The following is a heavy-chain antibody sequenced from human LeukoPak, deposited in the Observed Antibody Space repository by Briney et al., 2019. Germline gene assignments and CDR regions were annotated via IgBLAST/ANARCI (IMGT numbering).Heavy chain of an antibody. CDR2: IYYSGST. CDR1: GGSISSSSYY. D-gene: IGHD2-2*02. CDR3: ARPTGCSSTSCYSVDY. V-gene: IGHV4-39*01. Sequence: TSETLSLTCTVSGGSISSSSYYWGWIRQPPGKGLEWIGSIYYSGSTYYNPSLKSRVTISVDTSKNQFSLKLSSVTAADTAVYYCARPTGCSSTSCYSVDYWGQGTLVTVSS. J-gene: IGHJ4*02.